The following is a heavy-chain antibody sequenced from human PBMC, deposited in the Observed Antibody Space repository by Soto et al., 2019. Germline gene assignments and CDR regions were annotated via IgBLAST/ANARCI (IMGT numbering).Heavy chain of an antibody. V-gene: IGHV3-11*01. D-gene: IGHD6-19*01. CDR1: GFTFSNYY. CDR2: ISSTGRTI. CDR3: ARSYSSGWEFDY. J-gene: IGHJ4*02. Sequence: GGSLRLSCGASGFTFSNYYMSWIRQTPGKGLEWVSYISSTGRTIYYADSVKGRFTVSRDNAQNSLSLRLNSLRVEDTAVYYCARSYSSGWEFDYWGQGTQVTVSS.